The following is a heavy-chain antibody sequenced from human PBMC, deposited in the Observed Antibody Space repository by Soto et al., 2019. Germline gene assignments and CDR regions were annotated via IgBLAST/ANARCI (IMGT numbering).Heavy chain of an antibody. D-gene: IGHD2-21*01. J-gene: IGHJ6*02. CDR3: TTRAVIPFSYYYYGMDV. V-gene: IGHV3-15*07. CDR2: IKSKTDGGTT. CDR1: GFTFSNAW. Sequence: EVQLVESGGGLVKPGGSLRLSCAASGFTFSNAWMNWVRQAPGKGLEWVGRIKSKTDGGTTDYAAPVKGRFTISRDDSKDTLYLQMNSLNTEDTAVYYCTTRAVIPFSYYYYGMDVWGQGTTVTVSS.